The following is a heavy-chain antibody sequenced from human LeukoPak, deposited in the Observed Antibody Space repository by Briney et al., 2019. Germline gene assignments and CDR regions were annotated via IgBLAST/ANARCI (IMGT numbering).Heavy chain of an antibody. J-gene: IGHJ4*02. CDR3: ARGYSSGWYEGAFDY. Sequence: SETLSLTCTVSGGSISSYYWSWIRQPPGKGLEWIGYIYYSGSTYYNPSLKSRVTISVDTSKNQFSLKLSSVTAADTAVYYCARGYSSGWYEGAFDYWGQGTLVTVSS. CDR2: IYYSGST. D-gene: IGHD6-19*01. CDR1: GGSISSYY. V-gene: IGHV4-59*08.